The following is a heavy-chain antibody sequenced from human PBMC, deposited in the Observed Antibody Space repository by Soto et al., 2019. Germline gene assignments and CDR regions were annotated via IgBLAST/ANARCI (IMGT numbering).Heavy chain of an antibody. Sequence: QVQLVQSGAEVKKPGSSVKVSCKASGGTFSSYAISWVQQAPGQGFEWLGGIIPIFGTANYAQKFQGRVTITADESTSTAYGELSRLRSEDTAVYYCAIPASALYYYGMDVWGQGTTVTVSS. CDR3: AIPASALYYYGMDV. CDR2: IIPIFGTA. V-gene: IGHV1-69*01. J-gene: IGHJ6*02. CDR1: GGTFSSYA.